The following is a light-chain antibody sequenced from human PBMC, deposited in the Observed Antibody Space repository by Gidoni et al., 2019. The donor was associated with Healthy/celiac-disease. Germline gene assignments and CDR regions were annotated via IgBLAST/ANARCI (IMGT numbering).Light chain of an antibody. Sequence: EIVLTPSPGTLSLSPGGRATLSCRARQSVSRSYLGWYQQKPGQAPRLLIYGASSRATGIPDRFSGSGSGTDFTLTTSRLEPEDFAVYYCQQYGSSPGWTFGQGTKVEIK. V-gene: IGKV3-20*01. CDR3: QQYGSSPGWT. CDR2: GAS. CDR1: QSVSRSY. J-gene: IGKJ1*01.